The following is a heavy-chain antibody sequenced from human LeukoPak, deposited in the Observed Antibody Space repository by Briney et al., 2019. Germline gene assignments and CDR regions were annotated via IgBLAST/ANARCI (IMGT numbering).Heavy chain of an antibody. CDR1: GFTFSSYG. CDR2: ISYDGSNK. Sequence: GGSLRLSCAASGFTFSSYGMHWVRQAPGKGLEWVAVISYDGSNKDYADSVKGRFTISRDNSKNTLYLQMNSLRAEDTAVYYCAKTGYYYGSGSQTYFDYWGQGTLVTVSS. V-gene: IGHV3-30*18. D-gene: IGHD3-10*01. CDR3: AKTGYYYGSGSQTYFDY. J-gene: IGHJ4*02.